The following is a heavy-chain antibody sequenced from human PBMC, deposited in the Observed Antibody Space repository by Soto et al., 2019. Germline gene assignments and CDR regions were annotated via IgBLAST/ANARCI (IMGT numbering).Heavy chain of an antibody. D-gene: IGHD1-26*01. CDR3: DSGRGPAAKQAPFGY. Sequence: ASVKVSCKASGYTFSSYYMHWVRQAPGKGLEWMGIINPSGGSTSYAQKLQGRVSMTRDTSTSTVDKELSSMRCEDTAGYECDSGRGPAAKQAPFGYSGQGTLVTVSS. CDR2: INPSGGST. V-gene: IGHV1-46*01. CDR1: GYTFSSYY. J-gene: IGHJ4*02.